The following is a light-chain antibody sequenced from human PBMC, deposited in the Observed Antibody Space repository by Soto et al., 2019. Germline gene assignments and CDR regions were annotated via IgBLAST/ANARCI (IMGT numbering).Light chain of an antibody. J-gene: IGKJ3*01. CDR2: AAS. CDR3: QKYHSAPFT. Sequence: DIQMTQSPSSLSASVGDRVTITCRASQAISNSLAWYQQKPGKVPKVLIYAASTLQSGVPSRFSGSGSGTDFTLTITSLQPEDVATYFCQKYHSAPFTFGPGTKV. CDR1: QAISNS. V-gene: IGKV1-27*01.